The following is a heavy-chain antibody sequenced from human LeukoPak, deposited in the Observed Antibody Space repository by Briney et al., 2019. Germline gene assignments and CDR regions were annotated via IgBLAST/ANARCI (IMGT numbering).Heavy chain of an antibody. Sequence: PSQTLSLTCTVSGGSISSGDYYWSWIRQPPGKGLEWIGYIYYSGSTYYNPSLKSRVTISVDTSKNQFSLKLSSVTAADTAVYYCARGDGDYGGFDYWGQGTLVTVSS. CDR1: GGSISSGDYY. CDR2: IYYSGST. J-gene: IGHJ4*02. CDR3: ARGDGDYGGFDY. V-gene: IGHV4-30-4*01. D-gene: IGHD4-17*01.